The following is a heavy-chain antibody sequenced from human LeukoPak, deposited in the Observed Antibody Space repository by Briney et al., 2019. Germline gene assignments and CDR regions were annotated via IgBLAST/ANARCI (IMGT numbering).Heavy chain of an antibody. Sequence: SSETLSLTCAVYGGSFSGYYWSWIRQPPGKGLEWIGEINHSGSTNYNPSLKSRVTISVDTSKNQFSLKLSSVTAADTAVYYCARGPPNIVVVVAAKSWFDPWGQGTLVTVSS. J-gene: IGHJ5*02. D-gene: IGHD2-15*01. CDR2: INHSGST. V-gene: IGHV4-34*01. CDR3: ARGPPNIVVVVAAKSWFDP. CDR1: GGSFSGYY.